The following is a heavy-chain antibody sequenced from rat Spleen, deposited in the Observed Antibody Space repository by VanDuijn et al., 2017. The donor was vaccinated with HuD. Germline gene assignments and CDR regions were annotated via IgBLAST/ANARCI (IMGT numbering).Heavy chain of an antibody. CDR1: GLSFSNYD. V-gene: IGHV5-25*01. J-gene: IGHJ2*01. Sequence: EVHLVESGGGLVQPGRSMKLSCAASGLSFSNYDMAWVRQAPKKGLEWVAAIVDDGSNTFYRDSVKGRFTISRDNAKSTLYLQVDSLRSEDTAIYYCARPTTGIPFNYWGQGVMVTVSS. CDR3: ARPTTGIPFNY. D-gene: IGHD1-9*01. CDR2: IVDDGSNT.